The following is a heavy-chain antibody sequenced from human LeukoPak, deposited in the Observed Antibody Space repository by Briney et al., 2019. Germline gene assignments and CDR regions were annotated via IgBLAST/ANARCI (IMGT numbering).Heavy chain of an antibody. CDR2: IIPILGIA. D-gene: IGHD1-26*01. J-gene: IGHJ3*02. Sequence: SVKVSCKASGGTFSSYAISWVRQAPGQGREWMGRIIPILGIANYAQKFQGRVTITADKSTSTAYMELSSLRSEDTAVYYCTREEWELLDAFDIWGQGTMVTVSS. CDR1: GGTFSSYA. CDR3: TREEWELLDAFDI. V-gene: IGHV1-69*04.